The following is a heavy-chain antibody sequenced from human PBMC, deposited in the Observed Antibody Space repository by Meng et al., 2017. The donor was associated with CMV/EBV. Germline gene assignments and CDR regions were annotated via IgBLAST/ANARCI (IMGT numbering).Heavy chain of an antibody. Sequence: SETLSLTCTVSGGSISSYYWSWIRQPPGKGLEWIGYIYYSGSTYYNPSLKSRVTISVDTSKNQFSLKLSSVTAADTAVYYCARQVLRYFDWPENWFDPWGQGTLVTVSS. CDR1: GGSISSYY. CDR2: IYYSGST. V-gene: IGHV4-59*04. J-gene: IGHJ5*02. D-gene: IGHD3-9*01. CDR3: ARQVLRYFDWPENWFDP.